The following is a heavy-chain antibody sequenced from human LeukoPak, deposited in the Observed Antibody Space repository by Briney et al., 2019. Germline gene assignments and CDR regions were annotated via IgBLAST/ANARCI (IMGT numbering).Heavy chain of an antibody. CDR1: GFTFSSYG. V-gene: IGHV3-33*06. J-gene: IGHJ4*02. D-gene: IGHD3-22*01. CDR3: AKEGVTYYYDSSGYYFLDY. CDR2: IWYEGSNK. Sequence: GGSLRLSCAASGFTFSSYGMHWVRQAPGEGLEWLAVIWYEGSNKYYADSVKGRFTISRHNSKNTLYLQMNSLRAEDTAVYYCAKEGVTYYYDSSGYYFLDYWGQGTLVTVSS.